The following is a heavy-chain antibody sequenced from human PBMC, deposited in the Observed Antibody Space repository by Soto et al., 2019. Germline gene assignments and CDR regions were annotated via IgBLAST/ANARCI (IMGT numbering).Heavy chain of an antibody. CDR3: ARDRPVAAAVNLWFDP. D-gene: IGHD6-13*01. CDR1: GFTFSSHA. J-gene: IGHJ5*02. CDR2: ISDDGSNK. V-gene: IGHV3-30*04. Sequence: QVQLVESGGDVVQPGRSLRLSCAASGFTFSSHAMFWLRQSPGRGLEWLTVISDDGSNKLYADSVQGRFTVSRDNTKSTLYSEMRSLRADYTAVDYSARDRPVAAAVNLWFDPCGQGNLLSVSS.